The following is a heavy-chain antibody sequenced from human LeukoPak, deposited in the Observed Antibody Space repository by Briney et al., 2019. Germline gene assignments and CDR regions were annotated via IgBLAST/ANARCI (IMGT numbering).Heavy chain of an antibody. J-gene: IGHJ3*02. CDR3: AREKGITIFGVDRDPVAFDI. CDR2: ISSSGSTI. V-gene: IGHV3-11*04. CDR1: GFTFSDYY. D-gene: IGHD3-3*01. Sequence: GGSLRLSCAASGFTFSDYYMSWIRQAPGKGLEWVSYISSSGSTIYYADSVKGRFTISRDNAKNSLYLQMNSLRAEDTAVYYCAREKGITIFGVDRDPVAFDIWGQGTMVTVSS.